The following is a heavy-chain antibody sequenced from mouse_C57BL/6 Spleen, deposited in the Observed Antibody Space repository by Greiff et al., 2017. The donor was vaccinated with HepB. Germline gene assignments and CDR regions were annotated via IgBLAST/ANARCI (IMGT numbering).Heavy chain of an antibody. CDR1: GYTFTSYG. D-gene: IGHD1-1*01. J-gene: IGHJ4*01. CDR2: IYPRSGNT. CDR3: ARSDGTYAMDY. V-gene: IGHV1-81*01. Sequence: QVQLKESGAELARPGASVKLSCKASGYTFTSYGISWVKQRTGQGLEWIGEIYPRSGNTYYNEKFKGKATLTADKSSSTAYMELRSLTSEDSAVYFCARSDGTYAMDYWGQGTSVTVSS.